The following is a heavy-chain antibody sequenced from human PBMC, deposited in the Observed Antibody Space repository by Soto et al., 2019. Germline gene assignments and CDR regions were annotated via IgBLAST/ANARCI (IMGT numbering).Heavy chain of an antibody. Sequence: QVQLVESGGGVVQPGRSLRLSCAASGFPFSSYGMHWVREAPGKGLEWVAVISYDGSNKYYADSVKGRFTISRDNSASTLYLQMNSLRPADTALYYCVGGQYYVDYRGQGTMVTVSP. J-gene: IGHJ4*02. CDR3: VGGQYYVDY. D-gene: IGHD3-10*01. CDR2: ISYDGSNK. CDR1: GFPFSSYG. V-gene: IGHV3-30*03.